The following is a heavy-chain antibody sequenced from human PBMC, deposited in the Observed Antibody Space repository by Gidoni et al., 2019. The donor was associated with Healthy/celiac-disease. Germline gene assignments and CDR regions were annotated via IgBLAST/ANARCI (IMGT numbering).Heavy chain of an antibody. V-gene: IGHV4-34*01. D-gene: IGHD6-6*01. CDR3: ARWSIGLAARRRVYNY. CDR2: INHSGST. J-gene: IGHJ4*02. CDR1: GGSFSGYY. Sequence: QVQLQQWGAGLLKPSETLSLTCAVYGGSFSGYYWSWIRQPPGKGLEWIGEINHSGSTNYNPSLKSRVTISVDTSKNQFSLKLSSVTAADTAVYYCARWSIGLAARRRVYNYWGQGTLVTVSS.